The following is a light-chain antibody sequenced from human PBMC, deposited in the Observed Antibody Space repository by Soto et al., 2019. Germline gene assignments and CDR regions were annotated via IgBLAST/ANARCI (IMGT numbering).Light chain of an antibody. CDR3: AAWDDSLSGYV. Sequence: VLTQPPSASGTPGQRVTISCSGSSSNLGTNYVYWYQQLPGTAPKLLIYTNSQRPSGVPDRFSGSKSGTSASLAISGLRSEDEADYYCAAWDDSLSGYVFGTGTKVTVL. V-gene: IGLV1-47*02. J-gene: IGLJ1*01. CDR1: SSNLGTNY. CDR2: TNS.